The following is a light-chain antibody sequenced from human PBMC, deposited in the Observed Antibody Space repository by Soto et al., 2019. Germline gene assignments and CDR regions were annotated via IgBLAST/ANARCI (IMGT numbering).Light chain of an antibody. CDR2: GTS. Sequence: EVVLTQSPGTLSLSPGEGATLSCRASQSVSNSYLAWYQQKRGQAPRLLLYGTSSRATGIPDRFSGSGSGTDFTLTISRLEPEDFAVYFCQHYVPSPETWTFGQGTKVEIK. J-gene: IGKJ1*01. CDR3: QHYVPSPETWT. V-gene: IGKV3-20*01. CDR1: QSVSNSY.